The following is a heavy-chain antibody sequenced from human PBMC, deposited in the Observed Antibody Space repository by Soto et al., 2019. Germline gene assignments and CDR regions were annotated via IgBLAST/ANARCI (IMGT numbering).Heavy chain of an antibody. Sequence: QITLKESGPTVVKPTQTLTLTCSLSEFSLNTGGVGVGWIRQPPGKALEWPAVIYWDDDKSWNPSLRDRLTINRDASDDQVVLTVTNMDPVDTGTYYCARRRGGFGGGWTTPYFDYWGQGTLVTVSS. V-gene: IGHV2-5*02. CDR3: ARRRGGFGGGWTTPYFDY. CDR2: IYWDDDK. J-gene: IGHJ4*02. CDR1: EFSLNTGGVG. D-gene: IGHD6-19*01.